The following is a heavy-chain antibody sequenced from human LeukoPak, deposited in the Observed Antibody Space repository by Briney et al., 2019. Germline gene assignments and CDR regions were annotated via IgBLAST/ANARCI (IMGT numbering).Heavy chain of an antibody. D-gene: IGHD6-6*01. J-gene: IGHJ6*02. Sequence: GGSLRLSCAASGFTVSSNYMSWVRQAPGKGLEWVSVIYSGGSTYYADSVKGRFTISRDNSKNTLYLQMNSLRAEDTAVYYCARDLLESMADNYYYYYGMDVWGQGTTVTVSS. CDR1: GFTVSSNY. CDR2: IYSGGST. CDR3: ARDLLESMADNYYYYYGMDV. V-gene: IGHV3-66*01.